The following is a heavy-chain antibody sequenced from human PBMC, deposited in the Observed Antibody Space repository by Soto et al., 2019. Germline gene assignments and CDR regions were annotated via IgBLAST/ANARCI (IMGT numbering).Heavy chain of an antibody. CDR2: ISYDGSNK. J-gene: IGHJ6*02. D-gene: IGHD6-13*01. CDR1: GFTFSSYG. Sequence: GGSLRLSCAASGFTFSSYGMHWVRQAPGKGLEWVAVISYDGSNKYYADSVKGRFTISRDNSKNTLYLQMNSLRAEDTAVYYCAKSSAAGTHSPPWYYGMDVWGQGTTVTVSS. V-gene: IGHV3-30*18. CDR3: AKSSAAGTHSPPWYYGMDV.